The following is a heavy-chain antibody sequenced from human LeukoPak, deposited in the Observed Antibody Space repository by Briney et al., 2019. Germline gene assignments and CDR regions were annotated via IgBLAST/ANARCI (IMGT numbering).Heavy chain of an antibody. CDR1: GFTVSSNY. CDR3: ARNFGTSYNS. D-gene: IGHD2-2*01. CDR2: IYSGGTT. Sequence: GVSLRLSCAASGFTVSSNYMGWVRQAPDKGLEWVSVIYSGGTTYYADSVKGRFTISRDISKNTVFLQMNSLRAEDTAVYYCARNFGTSYNSWGQGILVTVSS. V-gene: IGHV3-53*01. J-gene: IGHJ4*02.